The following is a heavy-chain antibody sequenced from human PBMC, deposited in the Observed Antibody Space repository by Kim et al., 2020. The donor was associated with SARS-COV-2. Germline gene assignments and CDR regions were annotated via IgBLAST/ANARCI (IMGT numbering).Heavy chain of an antibody. CDR2: T. Sequence: TNPTPSLKSRVTISVDTSKNQFSLKLSSVTAADTAVYYCARALVRFTFDPWGQGTLVTVSS. D-gene: IGHD3-16*02. V-gene: IGHV4-59*01. J-gene: IGHJ5*02. CDR3: ARALVRFTFDP.